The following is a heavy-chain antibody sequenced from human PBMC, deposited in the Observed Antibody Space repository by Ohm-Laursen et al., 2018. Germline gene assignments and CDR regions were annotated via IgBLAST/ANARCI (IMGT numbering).Heavy chain of an antibody. CDR1: GGTFSSYA. CDR3: ARGYSSGWYAIDY. V-gene: IGHV1-69*04. CDR2: IIPILGIA. Sequence: SVKVSCKASGGTFSSYAISWVRQAPGQGLEWMGRIIPILGIANYAQKFQGRVTITADKSTSTAYMELSSLRSEDTAVYYCARGYSSGWYAIDYWGQGTLVTVSS. D-gene: IGHD6-19*01. J-gene: IGHJ4*02.